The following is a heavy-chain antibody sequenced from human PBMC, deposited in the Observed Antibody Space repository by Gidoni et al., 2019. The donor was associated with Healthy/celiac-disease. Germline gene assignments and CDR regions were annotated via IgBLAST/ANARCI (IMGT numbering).Heavy chain of an antibody. D-gene: IGHD6-13*01. V-gene: IGHV1-8*01. CDR1: GYTFTSYD. J-gene: IGHJ6*02. CDR2: MNPNSGNT. CDR3: ATGRYSSSWYYYYGMDV. Sequence: QVQLVQSGSAVQKPGASVKVSCKASGYTFTSYDINWLRQATGQGLEWMGWMNPNSGNTGYAQKFQGRVTMTRNTSISTAYMELSSLRSEDTAVYYCATGRYSSSWYYYYGMDVWGQGTTVTVSS.